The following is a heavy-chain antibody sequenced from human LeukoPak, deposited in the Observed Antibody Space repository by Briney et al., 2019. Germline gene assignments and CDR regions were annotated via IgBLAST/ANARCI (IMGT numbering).Heavy chain of an antibody. CDR2: IGVTGDT. D-gene: IGHD3-10*01. J-gene: IGHJ5*01. CDR1: GFTFRKDD. Sequence: GGSLRLSCAASGFTFRKDDFHWVPQAPGKGRVGVAAIGVTGDTYYADSVKGRFAISRDDAKGTLYLQMDSLSGDDTAVYYCARDNGGWFDSWGRGTLVTVSS. CDR3: ARDNGGWFDS. V-gene: IGHV3-13*01.